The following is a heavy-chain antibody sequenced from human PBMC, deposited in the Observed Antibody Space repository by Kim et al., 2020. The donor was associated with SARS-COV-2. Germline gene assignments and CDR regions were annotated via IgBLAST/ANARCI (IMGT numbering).Heavy chain of an antibody. CDR2: INHSGGT. V-gene: IGHV4-34*01. D-gene: IGHD3-22*01. CDR1: GGSFSGYY. CDR3: ARQIRYYYDSSGYYYLDY. J-gene: IGHJ4*02. Sequence: SETLSLTCAVYGGSFSGYYWSWIRQPPGKGLEWIGEINHSGGTNYNPSLKSRVTISVDTSKNQFSLKLSSVTAADTAVYYCARQIRYYYDSSGYYYLDYWGQGTLVTVSS.